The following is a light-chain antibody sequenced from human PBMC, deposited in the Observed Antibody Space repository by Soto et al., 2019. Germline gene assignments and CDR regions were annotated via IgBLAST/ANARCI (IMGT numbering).Light chain of an antibody. CDR3: GSYTNTNSLI. CDR1: SNDVGGYNF. Sequence: QSALTQPASVSGSPGQSITISCTGSSNDVGGYNFLSWYQQHPGKAPKLLIYEVTNRPSGISDRFSGSRSGNTASLTISGLQPEDEAGYYCGSYTNTNSLIFGGGTKLTVL. CDR2: EVT. J-gene: IGLJ2*01. V-gene: IGLV2-14*01.